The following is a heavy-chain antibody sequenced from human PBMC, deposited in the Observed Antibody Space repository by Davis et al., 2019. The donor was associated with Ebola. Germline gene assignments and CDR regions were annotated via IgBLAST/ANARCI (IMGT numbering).Heavy chain of an antibody. V-gene: IGHV4-30-2*01. CDR1: GGSISSGGYS. CDR3: ARERGYAFDI. J-gene: IGHJ3*02. CDR2: IYHSGST. D-gene: IGHD3-10*01. Sequence: MPSETLSLTCAVSGGSISSGGYSWSWIRQPPGKGLEWIGYIYHSGSTSYSPSLKSRVTISIDTSKNQFSLKLSSVTAADTAVYYCARERGYAFDIWGQGTMVTVSS.